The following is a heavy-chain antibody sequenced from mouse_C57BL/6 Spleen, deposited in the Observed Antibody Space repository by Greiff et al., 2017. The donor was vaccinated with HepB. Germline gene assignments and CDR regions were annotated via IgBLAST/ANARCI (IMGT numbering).Heavy chain of an antibody. D-gene: IGHD2-4*01. J-gene: IGHJ1*03. CDR2: IDPSDSYT. CDR1: GYTFTCYW. V-gene: IGHV1-50*01. CDR3: AAYDYPYFDV. Sequence: QVQLQQPGAELVKPGASVKLSCKASGYTFTCYWMQWVKQRPGQGLEWIGEIDPSDSYTNYNQKFKGKATLTVDTSSSTAYMQLSSLTSEDSAVYYCAAYDYPYFDVWGTGTTVTVSS.